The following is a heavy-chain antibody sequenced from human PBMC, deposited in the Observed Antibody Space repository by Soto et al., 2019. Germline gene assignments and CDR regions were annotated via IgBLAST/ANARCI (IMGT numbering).Heavy chain of an antibody. J-gene: IGHJ4*02. Sequence: EVQLAESGGGLVQPGGSLRLSCVASGFTFSRHYMTWVRQAPGKGLESVAKIKPDGSESYYVDSVRGRFTFSRDNAKNLLSLPMNRLRDEDPAVYYCSIEEWWRVEFLGPGTLVTVSS. CDR2: IKPDGSES. CDR1: GFTFSRHY. D-gene: IGHD2-15*01. V-gene: IGHV3-7*01. CDR3: SIEEWWRVEF.